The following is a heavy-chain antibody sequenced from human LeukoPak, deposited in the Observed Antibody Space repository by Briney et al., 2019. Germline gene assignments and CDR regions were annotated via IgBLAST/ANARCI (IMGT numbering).Heavy chain of an antibody. CDR3: ASRPYDFWSGYYSWFDP. Sequence: SETLSLTCTVSGGSISSSSYYWGWIRQPPGKGLEWIGSIYYSGSTYYNPSLKSRVTISVDTSKNQFSLKLSSVTAADTAVYYCASRPYDFWSGYYSWFDPWGQGTLVTVSS. J-gene: IGHJ5*02. CDR1: GGSISSSSYY. CDR2: IYYSGST. D-gene: IGHD3-3*01. V-gene: IGHV4-39*01.